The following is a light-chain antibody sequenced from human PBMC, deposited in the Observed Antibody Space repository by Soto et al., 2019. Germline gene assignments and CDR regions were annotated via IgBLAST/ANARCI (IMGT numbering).Light chain of an antibody. CDR3: CSYAASNTFV. V-gene: IGLV2-11*01. Sequence: QSALTQPRSVSGSPGQSVTISCTGTNSDVGGYNYVSWYQQYSGKAPKVMIYDVSKRPSGVPDRFSGSKSGNTASLTISGLQAEDEADYYCCSYAASNTFVFGTGTKVTVL. CDR2: DVS. CDR1: NSDVGGYNY. J-gene: IGLJ1*01.